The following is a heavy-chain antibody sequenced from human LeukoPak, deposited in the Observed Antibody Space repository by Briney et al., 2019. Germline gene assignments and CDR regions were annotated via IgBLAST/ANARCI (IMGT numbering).Heavy chain of an antibody. CDR2: ISSSSSSTI. CDR3: ARENSDGLLWFGESSYGMDV. D-gene: IGHD3-10*01. J-gene: IGHJ6*02. CDR1: GFTFSSYS. Sequence: GGSLRLSCAASGFTFSSYSMNWVRQAPGKGLEWVSYISSSSSSTIYYADSVKGRFTISRDNAKNSLYLQMNSLRAEDTAVYYCARENSDGLLWFGESSYGMDVWGQGTTVTVSS. V-gene: IGHV3-48*01.